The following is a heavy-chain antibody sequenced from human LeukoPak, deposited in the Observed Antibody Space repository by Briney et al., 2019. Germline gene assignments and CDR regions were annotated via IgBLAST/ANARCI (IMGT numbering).Heavy chain of an antibody. CDR1: GFTFSSYS. J-gene: IGHJ5*02. CDR2: INSAYIP. Sequence: GGSLRLSCAASGFTFSSYSMNWVRQAPGKGLEWVSYINSAYIPLYADSVKGRFTISRDNARSSLFLQMNSLRAEDTAVYYCVTTLSGYNYENWFAPWGQGTLVTVSS. D-gene: IGHD5-12*01. V-gene: IGHV3-48*04. CDR3: VTTLSGYNYENWFAP.